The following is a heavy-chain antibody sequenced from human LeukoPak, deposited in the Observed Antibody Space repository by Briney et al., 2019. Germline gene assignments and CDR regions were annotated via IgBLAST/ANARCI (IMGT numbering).Heavy chain of an antibody. CDR1: GFTFSSYA. Sequence: GGSLRLSCAASGFTFSSYAMSWVRQAPGKGLEWVSAISGSGGSTYYADSVKGRFTISRDNSKNTLYLQMNSLRAEDTAVYYCAKGSGRIRFLEWFPAPRFDYWGQGTLVTVSS. V-gene: IGHV3-23*01. J-gene: IGHJ4*02. CDR3: AKGSGRIRFLEWFPAPRFDY. D-gene: IGHD3-3*01. CDR2: ISGSGGST.